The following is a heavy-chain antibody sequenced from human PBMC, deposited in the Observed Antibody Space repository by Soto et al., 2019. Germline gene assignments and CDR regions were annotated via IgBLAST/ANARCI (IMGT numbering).Heavy chain of an antibody. CDR3: ARASGEQQLVEYYGMDV. CDR2: IYYSGST. J-gene: IGHJ6*02. Sequence: PSETLSLTXTVSGGSISSYYWSWIRQPPGKGLEWIGYIYYSGSTNYNPSLKSRVTISVDTSKNQFSLKLSSVTAADTAVYYCARASGEQQLVEYYGMDVWGQGTTVTVSS. CDR1: GGSISSYY. D-gene: IGHD6-13*01. V-gene: IGHV4-59*01.